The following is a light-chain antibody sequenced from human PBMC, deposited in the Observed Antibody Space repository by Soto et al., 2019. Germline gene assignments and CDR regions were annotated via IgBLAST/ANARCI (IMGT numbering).Light chain of an antibody. CDR1: SSDVGGYNY. Sequence: QSVLTQPASVSGSPGQSITISCTGTSSDVGGYNYVSWYQQHPGKAPKLMIYDVSNRPSGVSNRFSGSKSGNTASLTISGPQAEDEADYYCSSYTSSSTLYVFGTGTKVT. CDR2: DVS. V-gene: IGLV2-14*01. J-gene: IGLJ1*01. CDR3: SSYTSSSTLYV.